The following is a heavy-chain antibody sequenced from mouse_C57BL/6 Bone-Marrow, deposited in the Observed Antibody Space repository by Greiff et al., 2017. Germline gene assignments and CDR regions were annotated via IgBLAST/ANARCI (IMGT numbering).Heavy chain of an antibody. CDR3: ARDTTVVATRGFAY. V-gene: IGHV1-81*01. J-gene: IGHJ3*01. D-gene: IGHD1-1*01. CDR2: IHPRSGNT. Sequence: VQLQQSGAELARPGASVKLSCKASGYTFTSYGISWVKQRTGQGLEWIGEIHPRSGNTYYNEKFKGKATLTADKSSSTAYMELRSLTSEDSAVYFCARDTTVVATRGFAYWGQGTLVTVSA. CDR1: GYTFTSYG.